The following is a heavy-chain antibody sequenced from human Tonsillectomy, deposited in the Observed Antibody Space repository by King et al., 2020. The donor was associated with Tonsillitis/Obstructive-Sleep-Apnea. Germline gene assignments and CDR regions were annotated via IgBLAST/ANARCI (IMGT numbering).Heavy chain of an antibody. CDR3: ARRRITIFGVVIIRDWYFDL. J-gene: IGHJ2*01. D-gene: IGHD3-3*01. Sequence: VQLQQWGAGLLKPSETLSLTCAVYGGSFSGYYWSWIRQPPGKGLEWIGEINHSGSTNYNPSLKSRVTISVDTSKNQFSLKLSSVTAPDTAVYYCARRRITIFGVVIIRDWYFDLWGRGTLVTVSS. CDR1: GGSFSGYY. CDR2: INHSGST. V-gene: IGHV4-34*01.